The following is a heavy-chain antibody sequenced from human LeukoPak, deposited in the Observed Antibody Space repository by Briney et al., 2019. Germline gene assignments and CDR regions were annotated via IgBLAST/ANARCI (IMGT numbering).Heavy chain of an antibody. Sequence: SQTLSLTCAVSGGSISSGGYSWSWIRQPAGKGLEWIGRIHTSGSTNYNPSLKSRVTMSVDTSKNQFSLKLSSVTAADTAVYYCARDRVRSSGWYVFDYWGQGTLVTVSS. V-gene: IGHV4-61*02. CDR2: IHTSGST. CDR1: GGSISSGGYS. J-gene: IGHJ4*02. CDR3: ARDRVRSSGWYVFDY. D-gene: IGHD6-19*01.